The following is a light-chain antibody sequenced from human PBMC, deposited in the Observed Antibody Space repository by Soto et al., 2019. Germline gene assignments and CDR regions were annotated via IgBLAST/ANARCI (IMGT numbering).Light chain of an antibody. CDR2: GAS. CDR1: QSISSW. V-gene: IGKV1-5*01. J-gene: IGKJ1*01. Sequence: DIQMTQSPSTLSASVGDRVTITCRASQSISSWLAWYQQKPGKAPKVLIYGASSLESGVPSRFSGSGSGTEFSLTISSLQPDDFATYYCQQYNHYWTFGQGTKVDIK. CDR3: QQYNHYWT.